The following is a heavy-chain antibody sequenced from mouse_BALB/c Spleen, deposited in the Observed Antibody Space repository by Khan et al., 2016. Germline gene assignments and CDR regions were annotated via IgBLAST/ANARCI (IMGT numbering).Heavy chain of an antibody. Sequence: QVQLKESGPQLVRPGTSVKISCKASGYSFTTYWTHWVKQRPGQGLEWIGMIDPSDSETKLNQNFKVKATMTVDTSSSTAYMQLNSPTSEDSAVFCCARGEYGWFVYWGQGTLVSVSA. V-gene: IGHV1-59*01. CDR3: ARGEYGWFVY. J-gene: IGHJ3*01. D-gene: IGHD1-1*01. CDR2: IDPSDSET. CDR1: GYSFTTYW.